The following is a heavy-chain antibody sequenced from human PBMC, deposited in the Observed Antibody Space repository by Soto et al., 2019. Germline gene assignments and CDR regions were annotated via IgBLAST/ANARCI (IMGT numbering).Heavy chain of an antibody. J-gene: IGHJ6*03. CDR1: GGSISSYY. Sequence: SETLSLTCTVSGGSISSYYWSWIRQPPGKGLEWIGYIYYSGSTNYNPSLKSRVTISVDTSKNQFSLKLSSVTAADTAVYYCASITYYDILTGYPHADFYYYYMDVWGKGTTVTVSS. CDR2: IYYSGST. V-gene: IGHV4-59*01. D-gene: IGHD3-9*01. CDR3: ASITYYDILTGYPHADFYYYYMDV.